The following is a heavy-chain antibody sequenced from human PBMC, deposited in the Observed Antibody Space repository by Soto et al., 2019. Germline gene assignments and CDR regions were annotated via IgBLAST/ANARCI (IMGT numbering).Heavy chain of an antibody. J-gene: IGHJ6*02. Sequence: GASVKVSCKASGGTFSSYSISWGRRAPGQGLEWMGGIIPIFGTANYAQKFQGRVTITADKSTSTAYMELSSLRSEDTAVYYCARAVNFDWLLNPNYYYYGMDVWGQGTTVTVSS. CDR3: ARAVNFDWLLNPNYYYYGMDV. V-gene: IGHV1-69*06. CDR1: GGTFSSYS. D-gene: IGHD3-9*01. CDR2: IIPIFGTA.